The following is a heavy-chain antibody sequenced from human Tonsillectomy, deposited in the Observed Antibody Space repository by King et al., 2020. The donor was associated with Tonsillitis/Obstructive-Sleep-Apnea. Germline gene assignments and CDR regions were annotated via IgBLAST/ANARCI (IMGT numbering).Heavy chain of an antibody. Sequence: VQLVESGGGLVQPGGSLRPSCAASGFTFSSYAMSWVRQAPGKWLEWVSGISGSGGSTYYADSVKGRFTISRDNSKNTLYLQRNNLRAEDTAVYYCAKDPPRGGVTGGRAFEIWGQGTMVTVSS. V-gene: IGHV3-23*04. CDR2: ISGSGGST. J-gene: IGHJ3*02. CDR3: AKDPPRGGVTGGRAFEI. D-gene: IGHD3-16*01. CDR1: GFTFSSYA.